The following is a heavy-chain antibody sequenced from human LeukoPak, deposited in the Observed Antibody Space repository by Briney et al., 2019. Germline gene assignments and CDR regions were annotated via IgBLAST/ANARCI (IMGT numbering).Heavy chain of an antibody. CDR3: ASLRAFDI. V-gene: IGHV4-34*01. CDR1: GGSFSGYY. Sequence: SETLSLTCAVYGGSFSGYYWSWIRQPPGKGLEWIGEINHSGSTNYNPSLKSRVTISVDTSKNQFSLRLSSVTAADTAVYYCASLRAFDIWGQGTMVTVSS. J-gene: IGHJ3*02. CDR2: INHSGST.